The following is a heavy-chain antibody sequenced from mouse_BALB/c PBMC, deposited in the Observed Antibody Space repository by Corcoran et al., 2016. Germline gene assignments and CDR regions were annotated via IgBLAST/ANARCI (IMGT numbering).Heavy chain of an antibody. CDR2: IDTANGNT. Sequence: EVQLQQSGAELVKPGASVKLSCTASGFNIKDTYIHWVKQMPEQGLEWIGRIDTANGNTKYDPKFQGKATITADTSSNAAYLQLSSRTSEDTAVYYCASGGYSNDVAYWGQGTLVTVSA. J-gene: IGHJ3*01. D-gene: IGHD2-12*01. CDR1: GFNIKDTY. CDR3: ASGGYSNDVAY. V-gene: IGHV14-3*02.